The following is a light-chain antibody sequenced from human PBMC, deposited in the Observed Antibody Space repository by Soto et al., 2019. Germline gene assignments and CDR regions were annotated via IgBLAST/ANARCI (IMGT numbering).Light chain of an antibody. Sequence: EIVMTQSPATLSVSPGERATLSCRASQSLSSNLAWYQQKPGQAPRLLIYDASTKAAGIPARFSGSGSGTDFTLTISGLEPEDFAVYYCQQRRTWPWTFGQGTKVEIK. J-gene: IGKJ1*01. CDR2: DAS. CDR3: QQRRTWPWT. V-gene: IGKV3-11*01. CDR1: QSLSSN.